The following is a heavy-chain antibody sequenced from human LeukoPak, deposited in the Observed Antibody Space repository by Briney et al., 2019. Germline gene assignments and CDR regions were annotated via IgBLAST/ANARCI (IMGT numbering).Heavy chain of an antibody. V-gene: IGHV4-34*01. Sequence: SETLSLTCAVYGGSFSGYYWSWIRQPPGKGLEWIGEINHSGSTNYNPSPTSRVIISVDTSKNQFSLKLSSVTAADTAVYYCASARGYCSSTSCTPGGLYYYYYGMDVWGQGTTVTVSS. J-gene: IGHJ6*02. CDR3: ASARGYCSSTSCTPGGLYYYYYGMDV. CDR2: INHSGST. D-gene: IGHD2-2*01. CDR1: GGSFSGYY.